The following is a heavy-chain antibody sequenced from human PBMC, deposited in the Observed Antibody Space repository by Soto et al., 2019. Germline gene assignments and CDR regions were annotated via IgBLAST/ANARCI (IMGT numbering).Heavy chain of an antibody. CDR3: ARMWAVAGLYYYYGMDV. D-gene: IGHD6-19*01. J-gene: IGHJ6*02. Sequence: EVQLVESGGGLVQPGGSLRLSCAASGFTFSSYWMHWVRQAPGKGLVWVSRINSDGSSTSYADSVKGRFTISRDNAKNTLYLQMNSLRAEATAVYYCARMWAVAGLYYYYGMDVWGQGTTVTVSS. CDR2: INSDGSST. CDR1: GFTFSSYW. V-gene: IGHV3-74*01.